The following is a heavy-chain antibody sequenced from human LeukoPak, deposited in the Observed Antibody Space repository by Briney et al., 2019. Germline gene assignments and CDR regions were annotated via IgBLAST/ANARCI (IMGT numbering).Heavy chain of an antibody. J-gene: IGHJ5*02. Sequence: PSETLSLTCAVYGGSFSGYYWSWIRQPPGKGLEWIGEINHSGSANYNPSLKSRVTISVDTSKNQFSLKLRSVTAADTAVYYCARRYCSSTSCHTGFDPWGQGTLVTVSS. V-gene: IGHV4-34*01. CDR3: ARRYCSSTSCHTGFDP. CDR1: GGSFSGYY. CDR2: INHSGSA. D-gene: IGHD2-2*01.